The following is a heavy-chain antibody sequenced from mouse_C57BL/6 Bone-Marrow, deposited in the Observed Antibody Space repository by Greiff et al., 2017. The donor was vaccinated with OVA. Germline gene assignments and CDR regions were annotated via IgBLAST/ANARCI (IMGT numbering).Heavy chain of an antibody. CDR2: IYPGDGDT. D-gene: IGHD2-1*01. J-gene: IGHJ2*01. Sequence: LQESGPELVKPGASVKISCKASGYAFSSSWMNWVKQRPGKGLEWIGRIYPGDGDTNYNGKFKGKATLTADKSSSTAYMQLSSLTSEDSAVYFCASQGDYYGNYDYWGQGTTLTVSS. CDR3: ASQGDYYGNYDY. V-gene: IGHV1-82*01. CDR1: GYAFSSSW.